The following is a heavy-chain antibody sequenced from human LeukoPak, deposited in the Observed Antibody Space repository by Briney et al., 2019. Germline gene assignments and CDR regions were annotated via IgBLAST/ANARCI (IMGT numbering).Heavy chain of an antibody. CDR1: GFTFTNYA. V-gene: IGHV3-23*01. CDR3: AKGRVAASQYYFDC. CDR2: LSGSGGDT. Sequence: GGSLRLSCAASGFTFTNYAMSWVRQAPGKGLEWVSSLSGSGGDTYYAASVKGRFTISRDNPKNTLYLQMNSLRAEDTAVYYCAKGRVAASQYYFDCWGQGTMVTVSS. J-gene: IGHJ4*02. D-gene: IGHD6-6*01.